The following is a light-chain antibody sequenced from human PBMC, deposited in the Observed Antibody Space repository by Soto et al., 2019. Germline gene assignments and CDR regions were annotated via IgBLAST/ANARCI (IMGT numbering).Light chain of an antibody. J-gene: IGKJ4*01. V-gene: IGKV1-17*01. CDR3: LQHNEYPLA. CDR2: AAS. Sequence: DIQVTQSPSSLSASLGDRVTITCRASQGIGNDLGWFQQKPGKAPKRLIYAASSLQSGVPSRFSGSGSGPEFTLTISSLPPEDFATYYCLQHNEYPLAFGGGTTVEI. CDR1: QGIGND.